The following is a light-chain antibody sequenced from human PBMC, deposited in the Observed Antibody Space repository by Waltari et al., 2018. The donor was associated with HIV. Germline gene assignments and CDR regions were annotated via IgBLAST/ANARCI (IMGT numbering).Light chain of an antibody. CDR2: LAS. CDR1: QRLLHSRGYSY. V-gene: IGKV2-28*01. J-gene: IGKJ5*01. CDR3: MQALQTPLIT. Sequence: DIVLTQSPLSLPVTPGEPASISCRSSQRLLHSRGYSYLDWFLQKTRQSPQLLIYLASNRASGVPDKFSGSGSGSNFTLEISRVEVEDVGKYYCMQALQTPLITFGQGTRLEIK.